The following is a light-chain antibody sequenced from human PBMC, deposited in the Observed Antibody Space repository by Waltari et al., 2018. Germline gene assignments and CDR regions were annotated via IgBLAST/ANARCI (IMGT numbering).Light chain of an antibody. CDR2: WAS. CDR3: QQYITTLT. Sequence: DFVMTQSPDSLAVSLGERATINCKSSQTILYSPTNRNYLAWYQQRPGQPPKLLMYWASVRASGVPDRCSGSGSGTDFTLTISSLQPEDVAVYYCQQYITTLTFGGGTKVEIK. CDR1: QTILYSPTNRNY. J-gene: IGKJ4*01. V-gene: IGKV4-1*01.